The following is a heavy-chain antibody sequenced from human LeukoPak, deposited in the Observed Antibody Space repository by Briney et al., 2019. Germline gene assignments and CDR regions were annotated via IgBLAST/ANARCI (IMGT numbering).Heavy chain of an antibody. CDR3: ARAHDSSGYARYYYYGMDV. CDR1: GGSISSYY. Sequence: SETLSLTRTVSGGSISSYYWSWIRQPAGKGLEWIGRIYTSGSTNYNPSLKSRVTMSVDTSKNQFSLKLSSVTAADTAVYYCARAHDSSGYARYYYYGMDVWGQGTTVTVSS. CDR2: IYTSGST. D-gene: IGHD3-22*01. J-gene: IGHJ6*02. V-gene: IGHV4-4*07.